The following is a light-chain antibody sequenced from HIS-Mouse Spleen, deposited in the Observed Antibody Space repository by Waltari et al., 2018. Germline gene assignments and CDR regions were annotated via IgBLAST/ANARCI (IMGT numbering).Light chain of an antibody. CDR1: SSDVGGYNS. V-gene: IGLV2-11*01. J-gene: IGLJ3*02. CDR2: DVS. Sequence: QSALTQPRSVSGSPGPSVTISCTGNSSDVGGYNSVSWYQQHPGKAPKLMIYDVSKRPSGVPDRFSGSKSGNTASLTISGLQAEDEADYYCCSYAGSYTVFGGGTKLTVL. CDR3: CSYAGSYTV.